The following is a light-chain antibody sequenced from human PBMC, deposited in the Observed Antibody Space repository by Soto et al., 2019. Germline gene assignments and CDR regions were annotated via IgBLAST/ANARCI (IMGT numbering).Light chain of an antibody. CDR2: GAS. J-gene: IGKJ2*01. V-gene: IGKV3-20*01. CDR3: QQYGSTPLYT. CDR1: QSVSSSF. Sequence: ETVLTQSPGTLSLSPGERATLSCRASQSVSSSFLAWYQQKPGQAPRLLLYGASSRATGIPDRFSGSGSGTDFTLTIRRLEPEDFAVYYCQQYGSTPLYTFGQGTKLEIK.